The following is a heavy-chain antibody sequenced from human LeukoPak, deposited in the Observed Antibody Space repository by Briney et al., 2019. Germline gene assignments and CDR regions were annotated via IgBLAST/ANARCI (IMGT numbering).Heavy chain of an antibody. CDR2: IIPIFGTA. Sequence: GASVKVSRKASGGTFSSYAISWVRQAPGQGLEWMGGIIPIFGTANYAQKFQGRVTITTDESTSTAYMELSSLRSEDTAVYYCARIGLMRYGYYYMDVWGKGTTVTVSS. CDR1: GGTFSSYA. D-gene: IGHD5-18*01. CDR3: ARIGLMRYGYYYMDV. J-gene: IGHJ6*03. V-gene: IGHV1-69*05.